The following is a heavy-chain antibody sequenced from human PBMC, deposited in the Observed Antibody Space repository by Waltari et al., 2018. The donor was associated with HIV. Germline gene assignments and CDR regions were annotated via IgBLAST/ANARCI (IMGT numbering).Heavy chain of an antibody. J-gene: IGHJ5*02. CDR3: VRIQSGGSGSSWIDP. CDR1: GTSINSYNW. Sequence: QVQLQESGPGLVKPSETLSLTCAVSGTSINSYNWWTWVRQPPGKGLEWIGETYHAGSTNYTQSLKSRVTISVDKSENHFSLDLRSVTAADTAIYYCVRIQSGGSGSSWIDPWGQGTLVTVSS. V-gene: IGHV4-4*02. CDR2: TYHAGST. D-gene: IGHD6-19*01.